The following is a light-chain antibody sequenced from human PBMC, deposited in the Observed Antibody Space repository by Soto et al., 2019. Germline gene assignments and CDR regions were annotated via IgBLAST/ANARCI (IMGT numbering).Light chain of an antibody. V-gene: IGKV3-15*01. CDR2: GAS. CDR1: QSVSSN. Sequence: EIVMTQSPATLSVSPGERATLSCRASQSVSSNLAWYQQKPGQAPRLLIYGASARATAFPARFSGSGSGTEFTHTISILQSEDFAVYYCQQYNNWPLTFGGGTKVEIK. CDR3: QQYNNWPLT. J-gene: IGKJ4*01.